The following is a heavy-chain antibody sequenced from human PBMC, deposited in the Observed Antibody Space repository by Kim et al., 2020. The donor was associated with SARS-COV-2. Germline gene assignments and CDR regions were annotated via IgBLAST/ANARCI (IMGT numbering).Heavy chain of an antibody. V-gene: IGHV4-61*03. J-gene: IGHJ6*02. CDR3: ARATLRYSMDV. CDR2: T. Sequence: TNYNPSLKSRVTISLDKSNNHFSLELNSVTTADTPVYYCARATLRYSMDVWGQGTPFTVSS.